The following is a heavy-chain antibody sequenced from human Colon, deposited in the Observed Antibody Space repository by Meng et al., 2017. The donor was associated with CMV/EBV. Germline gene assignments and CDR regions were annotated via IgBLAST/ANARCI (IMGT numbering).Heavy chain of an antibody. CDR3: LRDPLLLPRRY. D-gene: IGHD3-3*01. J-gene: IGHJ4*02. Sequence: RGSLRLSCVTSGFMFRNYAISWVRQAPGKGLEWVSAITGSGDTTFYADSVRGRFTISRDNSQNTVYLHMTSLRADDTATYYCLRDPLLLPRRYWGQGTLVTVSS. V-gene: IGHV3-23*01. CDR2: ITGSGDTT. CDR1: GFMFRNYA.